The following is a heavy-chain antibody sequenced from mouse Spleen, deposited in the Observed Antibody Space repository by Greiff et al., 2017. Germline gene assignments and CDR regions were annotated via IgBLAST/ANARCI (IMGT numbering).Heavy chain of an antibody. CDR2: ISSGGSYT. V-gene: IGHV5-9-3*01. D-gene: IGHD1-1*01. CDR1: GFTFSSYA. Sequence: EVQVVESGGGLVKPGGSLKLSCAASGFTFSSYAMSWVRQTPEKRLEWVATISSGGSYTYYPDSVKGRFTISRDNAENTLYLQMSSLRSEDTAMYYCARRYYGSSYFDYWGQGTTLTVSS. CDR3: ARRYYGSSYFDY. J-gene: IGHJ2*01.